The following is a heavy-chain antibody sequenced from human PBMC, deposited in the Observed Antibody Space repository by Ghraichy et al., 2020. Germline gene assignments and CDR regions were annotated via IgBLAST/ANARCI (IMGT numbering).Heavy chain of an antibody. J-gene: IGHJ3*01. CDR2: IYTSGST. Sequence: SQTLSLTCTVSGGSISSGSYYWSWIRQPAGKGLEWIGRIYTSGSTNYNPSLKSRVTISVDTSKNQFSLKLSSVTAADTAVYYCARMSNVGGVIPWGQGTMVTVSS. CDR3: ARMSNVGGVIP. V-gene: IGHV4-61*02. CDR1: GGSISSGSYY. D-gene: IGHD2-21*01.